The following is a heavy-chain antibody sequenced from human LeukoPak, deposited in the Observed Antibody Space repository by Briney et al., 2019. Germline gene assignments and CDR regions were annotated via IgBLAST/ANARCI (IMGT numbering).Heavy chain of an antibody. Sequence: ASVNVSCKASGYTFTTYGISWVRQAPGQGLEWMGWISTYNGDTDYAQKLQGRVTMTADTSTSTTYMELRSLRSDDTAVYYCALIPYCTTATCYYFDFWGQGTLVTVSS. CDR2: ISTYNGDT. D-gene: IGHD2-2*01. CDR1: GYTFTTYG. V-gene: IGHV1-18*01. J-gene: IGHJ4*02. CDR3: ALIPYCTTATCYYFDF.